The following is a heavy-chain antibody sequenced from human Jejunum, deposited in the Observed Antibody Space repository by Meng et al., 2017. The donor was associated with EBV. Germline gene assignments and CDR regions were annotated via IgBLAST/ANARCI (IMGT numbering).Heavy chain of an antibody. J-gene: IGHJ4*02. CDR2: IYHGGGT. Sequence: QVQLQESGPRLEKPSGPLSLTCVVSGGSISDNDWWSWVRQPPGKGLEWLGEIYHGGGTNYNPSLESRVTISVDKSKNQFSLKLNSVTVADTAVYYCAGNGYYALEYWGPGILVTVSS. V-gene: IGHV4-4*02. CDR3: AGNGYYALEY. D-gene: IGHD3-22*01. CDR1: GGSISDNDW.